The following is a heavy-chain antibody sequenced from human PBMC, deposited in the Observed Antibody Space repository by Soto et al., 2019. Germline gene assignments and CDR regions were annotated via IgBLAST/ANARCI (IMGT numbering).Heavy chain of an antibody. CDR1: GGSISSYY. Sequence: PSETLSLTCTVSGGSISSYYWSWIRQPPGKGLEWIGYIYYSGSTNYNPSLKSRVTISVDTSKNQFSLKLSSVTAADTAVYYCARHLPFGARFLEWNYYYYYMDVWGKGTTVTVSS. CDR3: ARHLPFGARFLEWNYYYYYMDV. D-gene: IGHD3-3*01. V-gene: IGHV4-59*08. CDR2: IYYSGST. J-gene: IGHJ6*03.